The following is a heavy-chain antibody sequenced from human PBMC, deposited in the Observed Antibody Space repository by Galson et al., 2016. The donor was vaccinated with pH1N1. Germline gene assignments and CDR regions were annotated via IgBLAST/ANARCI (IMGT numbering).Heavy chain of an antibody. J-gene: IGHJ5*02. D-gene: IGHD2-2*01. V-gene: IGHV5-10-1*01. CDR2: IDPSDSYT. Sequence: QSGAEVKKPGESLRISCQDYGDRFSTYWISWVRQMPGKGLEWMGKIDPSDSYTKYSPSFQGHVTISVDKSISTAYLQWSSLKASDTAMYYCARHTAYCSSITCRNWFDPWGQGTLVTVSS. CDR1: GDRFSTYW. CDR3: ARHTAYCSSITCRNWFDP.